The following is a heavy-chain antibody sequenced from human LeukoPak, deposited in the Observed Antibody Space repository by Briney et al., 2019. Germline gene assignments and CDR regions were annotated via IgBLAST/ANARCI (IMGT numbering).Heavy chain of an antibody. CDR3: AELGITMIGGV. CDR1: GFTFSSYS. Sequence: GGSLRLSCAASGFTFSSYSMNWVRQAPGKGLEWVSSISSSSSYIYYADSVKGRFTSTRDNAKNSLYLQMNSLRAEDTAVYYCAELGITMIGGVWGKGTTVTISS. D-gene: IGHD3-10*02. V-gene: IGHV3-21*01. CDR2: ISSSSSYI. J-gene: IGHJ6*04.